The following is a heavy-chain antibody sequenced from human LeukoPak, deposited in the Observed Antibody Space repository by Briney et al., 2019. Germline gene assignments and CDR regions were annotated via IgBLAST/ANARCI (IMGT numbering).Heavy chain of an antibody. J-gene: IGHJ4*02. CDR2: ITGSGGST. D-gene: IGHD6-19*01. CDR3: VRGEQWPH. V-gene: IGHV3-23*01. Sequence: PGGSLRLSCAASGFTFSSFAMSWVRQAPGKGLEWVSTITGSGGSTYYADSVKGRFTISRDNPRNSLYLQMNGLRAEDTAVYYCVRGEQWPHWGQGTLVTVSS. CDR1: GFTFSSFA.